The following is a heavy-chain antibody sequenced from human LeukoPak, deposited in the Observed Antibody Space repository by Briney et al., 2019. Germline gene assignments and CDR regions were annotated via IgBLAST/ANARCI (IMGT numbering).Heavy chain of an antibody. D-gene: IGHD3-3*01. CDR3: ARDKSDFWSGYPEYFDY. V-gene: IGHV4-59*01. J-gene: IGHJ4*02. CDR2: IYYSGST. CDR1: GGSISSYY. Sequence: SETLSLTCTVSGGSISSYYWSWIRQPPGKGLEWIGYIYYSGSTNYNPSLKSRATISVDTSKNQFSLKLSSVTAADTAVYYCARDKSDFWSGYPEYFDYWGQGTLVTVSS.